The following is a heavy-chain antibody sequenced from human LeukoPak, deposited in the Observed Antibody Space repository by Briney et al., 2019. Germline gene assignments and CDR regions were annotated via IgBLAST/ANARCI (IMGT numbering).Heavy chain of an antibody. CDR1: GFTFSDYY. CDR2: ITHRGST. V-gene: IGHV4-34*01. Sequence: PGGSLRLSCAASGFTFSDYYMSWIRQPPGKGLEWIGEITHRGSTNYKSSLKSRVTISVDTSKNQFSLKLTSVTAADTANYCSRRGQWLGRWFDPWGQGTLVTVSS. D-gene: IGHD6-19*01. CDR3: SRRGQWLGRWFDP. J-gene: IGHJ5*02.